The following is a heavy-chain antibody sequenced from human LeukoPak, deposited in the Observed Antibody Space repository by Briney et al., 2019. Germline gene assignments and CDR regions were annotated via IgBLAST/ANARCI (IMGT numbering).Heavy chain of an antibody. CDR2: ISYDGSNK. J-gene: IGHJ4*02. CDR1: GFTFSSCA. D-gene: IGHD6-19*01. V-gene: IGHV3-30-3*01. Sequence: GGSLRLSCAASGFTFSSCAMHWVRQAPGKGLEWVAVISYDGSNKYYADSVRGRFTISRDNSKNSLYLQMNSLSAEDTAEYYCAKAYSSGWACFDYWGQGALVTVSA. CDR3: AKAYSSGWACFDY.